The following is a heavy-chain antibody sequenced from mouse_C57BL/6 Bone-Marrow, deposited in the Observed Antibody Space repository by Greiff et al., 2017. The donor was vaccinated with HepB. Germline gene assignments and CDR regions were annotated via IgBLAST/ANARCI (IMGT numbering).Heavy chain of an antibody. CDR1: GFTFTDYY. V-gene: IGHV7-3*01. D-gene: IGHD2-5*01. J-gene: IGHJ4*01. CDR3: ARYGSNYGYDMDY. Sequence: EVMLVEYGGGLVQPGGSLSLSCAASGFTFTDYYMSWVRQPPGKALEWLGFIRNKANGYTTEYSASVKGRFTIYRDNSQSNLYLQMNALRAEDSATYYCARYGSNYGYDMDYWGQGTSVTVSS. CDR2: IRNKANGYTT.